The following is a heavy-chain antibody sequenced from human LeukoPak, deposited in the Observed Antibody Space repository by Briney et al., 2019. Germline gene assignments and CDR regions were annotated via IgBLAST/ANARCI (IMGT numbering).Heavy chain of an antibody. Sequence: SEALSLTCSVAGGSISTYYWNWIRQTPGKGLEWIGHISNGNTEYNPSLKSRVTISVDTSKNQISLKLTSVTAADTAVYYCARDKAHSYGRYFDPWGQGALVTVSS. CDR1: GGSISTYY. J-gene: IGHJ5*02. CDR2: ISNGNT. V-gene: IGHV4-59*01. D-gene: IGHD5-18*01. CDR3: ARDKAHSYGRYFDP.